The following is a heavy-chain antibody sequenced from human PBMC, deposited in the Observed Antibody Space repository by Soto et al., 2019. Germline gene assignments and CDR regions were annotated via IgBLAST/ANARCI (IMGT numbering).Heavy chain of an antibody. CDR2: INPNSGGT. Sequence: ASVKVSCKASGYTFTGYYMHWVRQAPGQGLEWMGWINPNSGGTNYAQKFQGWVTMTRDTSISTAYMELSRLRSDDTAVYYCARGALASSSYYLFDPWGQGTLVTVS. D-gene: IGHD3-22*01. J-gene: IGHJ5*02. CDR3: ARGALASSSYYLFDP. CDR1: GYTFTGYY. V-gene: IGHV1-2*04.